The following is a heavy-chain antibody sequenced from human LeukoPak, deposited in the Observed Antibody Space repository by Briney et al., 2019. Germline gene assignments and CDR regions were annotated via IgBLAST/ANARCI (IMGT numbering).Heavy chain of an antibody. J-gene: IGHJ4*02. CDR3: ARESSVGAHKAFDY. D-gene: IGHD1-26*01. CDR2: INSDGSST. Sequence: AGGSLRLSCAASGFTFSSYWMHWVRQAPGKGLVWVSRINSDGSSTSYADSVKGRFTISRDNAKNTLYLQMNSLRAEDTAVYYCARESSVGAHKAFDYWGPGTLVTVSS. CDR1: GFTFSSYW. V-gene: IGHV3-74*01.